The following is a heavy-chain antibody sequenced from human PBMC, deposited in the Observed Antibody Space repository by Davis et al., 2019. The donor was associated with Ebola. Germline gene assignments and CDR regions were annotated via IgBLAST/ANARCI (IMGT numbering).Heavy chain of an antibody. CDR2: INWNGGST. CDR1: GFTFDDYG. V-gene: IGHV3-20*01. D-gene: IGHD3-16*02. Sequence: GESLKISCAASGFTFDDYGMSWVRQAPGKGLEWVSGINWNGGSTGYADSVKGRFTISRDNAKNSLFLQMNSLRAEDTALYHCARVSSSQNIVTFDNWGQGTLVTVSS. J-gene: IGHJ4*02. CDR3: ARVSSSQNIVTFDN.